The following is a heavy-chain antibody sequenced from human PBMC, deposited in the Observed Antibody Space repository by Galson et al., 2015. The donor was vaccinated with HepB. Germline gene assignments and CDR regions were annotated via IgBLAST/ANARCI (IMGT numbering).Heavy chain of an antibody. D-gene: IGHD6-19*01. CDR2: ISGSGGST. J-gene: IGHJ1*01. Sequence: SLRLSCAAPGFTFSSYAMSWVRQAPGKGLEWVSAISGSGGSTYYADSVKGRFTISRDNSKNTLYLQMNSLRAEDTAVYYCAKEPDSSGWYGMEYFQHWGQGTLVTVPS. CDR1: GFTFSSYA. CDR3: AKEPDSSGWYGMEYFQH. V-gene: IGHV3-23*01.